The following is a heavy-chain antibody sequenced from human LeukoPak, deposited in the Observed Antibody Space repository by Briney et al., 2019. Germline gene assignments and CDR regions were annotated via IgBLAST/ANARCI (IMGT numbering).Heavy chain of an antibody. CDR2: INPSGGST. CDR1: GYTFTSYY. Sequence: ASVNLSCKASGYTFTSYYMHWGRQAPPQGLGLMGIINPSGGSTSYAQKFQGRVTMTRDTSTSTVYMELSSLRSEDTAVYYCAGDYYDSSGYYLFDIWGQGKRVTVSS. CDR3: AGDYYDSSGYYLFDI. V-gene: IGHV1-46*01. D-gene: IGHD3-22*01. J-gene: IGHJ3*02.